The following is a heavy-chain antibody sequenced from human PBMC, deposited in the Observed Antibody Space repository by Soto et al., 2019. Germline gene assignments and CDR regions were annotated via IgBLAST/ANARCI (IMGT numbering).Heavy chain of an antibody. CDR1: GFTFSSYA. V-gene: IGHV3-23*01. CDR2: ISAGGGST. Sequence: GGSLRLSCAASGFTFSSYAMSWVRQAPGKGLEWVSTISAGGGSTYYADSVKGRFTISRDNSKNTLYLQMNSLRAEDTAVYYCAKARSVAGRSDFDYWGQGTLVTVSS. CDR3: AKARSVAGRSDFDY. J-gene: IGHJ4*02. D-gene: IGHD6-19*01.